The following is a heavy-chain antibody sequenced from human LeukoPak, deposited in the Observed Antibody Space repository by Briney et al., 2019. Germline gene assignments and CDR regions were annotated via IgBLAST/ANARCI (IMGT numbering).Heavy chain of an antibody. CDR2: IYYSDST. CDR1: GGSLSSYY. CDR3: AIHVYSSSLYIYYYDMDV. D-gene: IGHD6-13*01. J-gene: IGHJ6*02. V-gene: IGHV4-59*08. Sequence: SETLSLTCTVSGGSLSSYYWSWIRQPPGKGLEWIAHIYYSDSTNYNPTLRSVVTVSVDTSKSQCPQKLNSLTAADTGVYYCAIHVYSSSLYIYYYDMDVWGQGTTVTVSS.